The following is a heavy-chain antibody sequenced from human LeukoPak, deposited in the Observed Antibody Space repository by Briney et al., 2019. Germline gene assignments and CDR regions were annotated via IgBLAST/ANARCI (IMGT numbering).Heavy chain of an antibody. CDR2: IKSKTDGGTT. V-gene: IGHV3-15*01. CDR3: AKDFIQVDYDSSGYYGDYYFDY. CDR1: GFTFSNAW. J-gene: IGHJ4*02. Sequence: SGGSLRLSCAASGFTFSNAWMSWVRQAPGKGLEWVGRIKSKTDGGTTDYAAPVKGRFTISRDDSKNTLYLQMNSLKTEDTAVYSCAKDFIQVDYDSSGYYGDYYFDYWGQGTLVTVSS. D-gene: IGHD3-22*01.